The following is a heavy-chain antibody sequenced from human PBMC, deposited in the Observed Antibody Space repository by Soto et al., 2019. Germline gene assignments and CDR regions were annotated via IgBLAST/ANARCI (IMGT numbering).Heavy chain of an antibody. CDR3: ARAPQWLFLRWGPYYFDY. Sequence: ASVKVSCKASGYTFTSYDINWVRQATGQGLEWMGWMNPNSGNTGYAQKFQGRVTMTRNTSISTAYMELSSLRSEDTAVYYCARAPQWLFLRWGPYYFDYWGQGTLVTVSS. J-gene: IGHJ4*02. V-gene: IGHV1-8*01. CDR2: MNPNSGNT. CDR1: GYTFTSYD. D-gene: IGHD3-22*01.